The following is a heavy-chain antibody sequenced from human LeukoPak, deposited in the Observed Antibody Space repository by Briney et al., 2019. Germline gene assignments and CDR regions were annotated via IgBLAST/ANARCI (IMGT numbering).Heavy chain of an antibody. CDR1: GFTFSSYW. CDR3: AELGITMIGGV. D-gene: IGHD3-10*02. V-gene: IGHV3-7*01. Sequence: GGSLRLSCGASGFTFSSYWMSWVRQAPGKGLEWVATTNQDETEKYYVDSLTGRFTISRDNAKNSLSLQMNSLRADDTAVYYCAELGITMIGGVWGKGTTVTISS. J-gene: IGHJ6*04. CDR2: TNQDETEK.